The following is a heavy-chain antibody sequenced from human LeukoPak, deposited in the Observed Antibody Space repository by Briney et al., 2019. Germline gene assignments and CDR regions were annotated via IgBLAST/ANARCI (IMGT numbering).Heavy chain of an antibody. D-gene: IGHD3-22*01. J-gene: IGHJ4*02. CDR2: INPNSGGT. Sequence: ASVKVSCKASGYTITGYYMHWVRQAPGQGLEWMGWINPNSGGTNYAQKFQGRVTMTRDTSISTAYMELSRLRSDDTAVYYCARAHYYDSSGYYPVGYWGQGTLVTVSS. V-gene: IGHV1-2*02. CDR3: ARAHYYDSSGYYPVGY. CDR1: GYTITGYY.